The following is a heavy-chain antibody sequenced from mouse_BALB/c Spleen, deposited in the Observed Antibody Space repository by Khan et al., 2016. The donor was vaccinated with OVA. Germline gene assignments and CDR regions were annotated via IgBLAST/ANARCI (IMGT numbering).Heavy chain of an antibody. CDR3: ARKNDYGYAMDY. D-gene: IGHD1-1*01. Sequence: EVQLQESGPGLVKPSQSLSLTCTVTGYSITSDYAWDWIRQFPGNKLEWMGYISYGGSTSYNPSLKSRISITRDTSKNPFFLQLNSVTTEDTATYYCARKNDYGYAMDYWGQGTTVTVSS. V-gene: IGHV3-2*02. CDR2: ISYGGST. J-gene: IGHJ4*01. CDR1: GYSITSDYA.